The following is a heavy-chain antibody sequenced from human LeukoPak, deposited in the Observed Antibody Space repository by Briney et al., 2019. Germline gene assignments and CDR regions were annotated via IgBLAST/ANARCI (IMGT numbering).Heavy chain of an antibody. CDR3: ARGPLNRPAWCSTSCYQVNYYYMDV. D-gene: IGHD2-2*01. V-gene: IGHV4-34*01. CDR2: ISHSGYT. J-gene: IGHJ6*03. Sequence: SETLSLTCAVSGVSFDDYYWAWVRQTPGKGLEWIGEISHSGYTNDSPSLKSRVSLSIDTSRKQFSLNLRSVTVADTAVYYCARGPLNRPAWCSTSCYQVNYYYMDVWGKATTVTVSS. CDR1: GVSFDDYY.